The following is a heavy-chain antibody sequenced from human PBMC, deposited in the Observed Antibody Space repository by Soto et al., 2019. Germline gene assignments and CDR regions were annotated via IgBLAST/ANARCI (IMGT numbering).Heavy chain of an antibody. CDR2: INHSGTT. J-gene: IGHJ4*02. V-gene: IGHV4-34*01. CDR3: ARVSSSEVVKGLGSPLIYLGS. D-gene: IGHD3-10*01. Sequence: SETLSLTCAVYGGSFSGYYWSWIRQPPGKGLEWIGEINHSGTTNYNPSLKSRVTISVDTSKNQFSLGLSSVTAADTAVFYCARVSSSEVVKGLGSPLIYLGSWGQGSLVTVSS. CDR1: GGSFSGYY.